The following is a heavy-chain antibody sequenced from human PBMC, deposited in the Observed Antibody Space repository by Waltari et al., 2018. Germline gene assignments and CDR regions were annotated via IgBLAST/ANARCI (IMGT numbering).Heavy chain of an antibody. J-gene: IGHJ5*02. V-gene: IGHV1-2*06. Sequence: QVHLVQSGAEVKKPGASVRVSCQASGYTFTGYYIHWMRQAPGQGLEWMGRINPKNGDTKYAQNVQGTVTLTRDTSISTAYMEVHSLRSDDTAVYYCARDAGKNWFDPWGQGTLVTVSS. CDR1: GYTFTGYY. CDR2: INPKNGDT. CDR3: ARDAGKNWFDP. D-gene: IGHD6-13*01.